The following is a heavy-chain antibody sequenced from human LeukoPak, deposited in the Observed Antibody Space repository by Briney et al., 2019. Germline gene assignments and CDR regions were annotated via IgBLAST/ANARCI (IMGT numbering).Heavy chain of an antibody. Sequence: ASVKVSCKASGYTFTGYYMHWVRQAPGQGLEWMGWINPNSGGTNYAQRFQGRVTLTRDTSVNTAYMELSSLRSNDTAIYYCAGYTSSWLFDYWGQGTLVTVSS. V-gene: IGHV1-2*02. J-gene: IGHJ4*02. CDR1: GYTFTGYY. CDR3: AGYTSSWLFDY. D-gene: IGHD6-13*01. CDR2: INPNSGGT.